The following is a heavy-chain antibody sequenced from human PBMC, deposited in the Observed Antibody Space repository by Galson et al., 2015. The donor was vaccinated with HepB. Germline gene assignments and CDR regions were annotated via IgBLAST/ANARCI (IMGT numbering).Heavy chain of an antibody. D-gene: IGHD3-22*01. V-gene: IGHV3-74*01. CDR1: GFTFSSYW. CDR2: SNSDGSRT. CDR3: ARSTHYYDNSGLDY. J-gene: IGHJ4*02. Sequence: SLRLSCAASGFTFSSYWMHWVRQAPGKGLVWVSRSNSDGSRTSYADSVKGRFTISRDNTKNTLYLLMNFLRGEDTAVYYCARSTHYYDNSGLDYWGQGTLVTVSS.